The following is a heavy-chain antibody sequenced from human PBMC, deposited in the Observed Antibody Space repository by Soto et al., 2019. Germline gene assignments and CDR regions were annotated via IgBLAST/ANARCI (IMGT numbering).Heavy chain of an antibody. V-gene: IGHV1-18*01. D-gene: IGHD2-2*01. CDR1: GYTFTSYD. CDR3: ARDRIVLVPAAPRWGSYYYGMDV. Sequence: ASVKVSCKVSGYTFTSYDISWVRQAPGQGLEWMGWISVYNGHTNYAQKLQGRVTMTTDTSTSTAYMELRSLRSDDTAVYYCARDRIVLVPAAPRWGSYYYGMDVWGQGTTVTVS. J-gene: IGHJ6*02. CDR2: ISVYNGHT.